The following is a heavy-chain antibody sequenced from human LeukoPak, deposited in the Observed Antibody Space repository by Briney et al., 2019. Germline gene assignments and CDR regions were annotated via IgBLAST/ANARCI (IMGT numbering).Heavy chain of an antibody. CDR2: IYYSGST. CDR1: GGSISSYY. D-gene: IGHD1-20*01. CDR3: AIEASTGVTGTTDVFDI. V-gene: IGHV4-59*04. J-gene: IGHJ3*02. Sequence: SETLSLTCTVSGGSISSYYWCWIRQPPGKGLEWSGHIYYSGSTYYNPSLQSRVTISVHTSKHQFSLKLSSVTAADTAVYYCAIEASTGVTGTTDVFDIWGQGTMVTVSS.